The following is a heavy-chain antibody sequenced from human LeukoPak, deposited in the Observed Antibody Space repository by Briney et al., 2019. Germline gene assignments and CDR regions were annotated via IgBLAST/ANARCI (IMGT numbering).Heavy chain of an antibody. Sequence: SVKVSCKASGGTFSSYAISWVRQAPGQGLEWMGGIIPIFGTANYAQKFQGRVTITTDESTSTAYMELSSLRSEDTAVYHCARATYYDSSGYYDAFDIWGQGTMVTVSS. CDR1: GGTFSSYA. V-gene: IGHV1-69*05. CDR3: ARATYYDSSGYYDAFDI. D-gene: IGHD3-22*01. J-gene: IGHJ3*02. CDR2: IIPIFGTA.